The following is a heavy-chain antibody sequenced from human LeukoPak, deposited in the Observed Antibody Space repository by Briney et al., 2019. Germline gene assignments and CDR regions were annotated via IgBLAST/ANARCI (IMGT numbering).Heavy chain of an antibody. CDR1: GFTFDDYA. V-gene: IGHV3-9*01. D-gene: IGHD2-21*02. CDR3: ARGSCGGDCYSVDY. Sequence: SLRLSCAASGFTFDDYAMHWVRQAPGKGLEWVSGITWNSGSVVYADSVKGRFTISRDNAKNSLYLQMNSLRPEDTALYYCARGSCGGDCYSVDYWGQGTLVTVSS. J-gene: IGHJ4*02. CDR2: ITWNSGSV.